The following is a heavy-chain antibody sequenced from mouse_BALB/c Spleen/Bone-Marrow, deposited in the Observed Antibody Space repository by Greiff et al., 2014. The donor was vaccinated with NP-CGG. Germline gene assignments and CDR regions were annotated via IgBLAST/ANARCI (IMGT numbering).Heavy chain of an antibody. CDR1: GYTFTSYV. CDR2: FNPYNDGP. V-gene: IGHV1-14*01. J-gene: IGHJ2*01. Sequence: VQLQQPGPELVKPGASVKMSCKASGYTFTSYVMHWVKQKPGQGLEWIGYFNPYNDGPKYNEKFKGKATLTSDKSSSTAYMELGRLTSEDSAVYYCAIHEGYFDYWGQGTTLTVSS. CDR3: AIHEGYFDY.